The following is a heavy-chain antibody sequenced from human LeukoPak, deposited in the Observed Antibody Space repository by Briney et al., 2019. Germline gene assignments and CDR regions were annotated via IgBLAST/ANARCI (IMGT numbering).Heavy chain of an antibody. CDR3: ARGGYYDFWSGYLKYYFDY. J-gene: IGHJ4*02. CDR2: INHSGST. D-gene: IGHD3-3*01. V-gene: IGHV4-34*01. CDR1: GGSFSGYY. Sequence: SETLSLTCAVYGGSFSGYYWSWIRQPPGKGLEGIGEINHSGSTNYNPSLKSRVTISVDTSKNQFSLKLSSVTAADTAVYYCARGGYYDFWSGYLKYYFDYWGQGTLVTVSS.